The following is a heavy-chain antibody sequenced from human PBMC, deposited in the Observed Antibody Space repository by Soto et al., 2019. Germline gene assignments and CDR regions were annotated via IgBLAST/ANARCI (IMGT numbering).Heavy chain of an antibody. J-gene: IGHJ4*02. Sequence: QVQLQQWGAGLLKPSETLSLTCAVYGGSFSGYYWSWIRQPPGKGLEWIGEINHSGSTNYNPSLKSRVTISVDTSKNQFSLKLSSVTAADTAVYYCARTPLRYFDWLYQPFDYWGQGTLVTVSS. V-gene: IGHV4-34*01. D-gene: IGHD3-9*01. CDR3: ARTPLRYFDWLYQPFDY. CDR1: GGSFSGYY. CDR2: INHSGST.